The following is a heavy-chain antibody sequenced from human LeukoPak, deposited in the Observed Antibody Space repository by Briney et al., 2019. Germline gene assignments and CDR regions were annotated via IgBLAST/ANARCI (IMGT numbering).Heavy chain of an antibody. CDR3: ARASYYDTIDY. J-gene: IGHJ4*02. V-gene: IGHV3-48*03. D-gene: IGHD3-22*01. CDR1: GFTFSSYE. CDR2: ISSSGSTI. Sequence: GGSLRLSCAASGFTFSSYEMNWVRQAPGKGLEWVSYISSSGSTIYYADSVKGRFTISRDNAKNSLYLQMNSLRAGDTAVYYCARASYYDTIDYWGQGTLVTVSS.